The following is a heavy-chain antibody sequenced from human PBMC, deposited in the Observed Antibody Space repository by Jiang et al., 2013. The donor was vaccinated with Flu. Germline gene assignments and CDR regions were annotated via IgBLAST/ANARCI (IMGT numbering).Heavy chain of an antibody. CDR2: IDWDDDK. J-gene: IGHJ4*02. CDR3: ARIAVAGTWFDY. CDR1: GFSLSTSGMR. V-gene: IGHV2-70*04. Sequence: FSGFSLSTSGMRVSWIRQPPGKALEWLARIDWDDDKFYSTSLKTRLTISKGTSKNQVVLTMTNVDPVDTATYYCARIAVAGTWFDYWGQGTLVTVSS. D-gene: IGHD6-19*01.